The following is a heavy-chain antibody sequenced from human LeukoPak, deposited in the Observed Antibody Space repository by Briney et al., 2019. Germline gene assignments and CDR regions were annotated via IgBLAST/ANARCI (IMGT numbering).Heavy chain of an antibody. CDR2: MNAISGYT. J-gene: IGHJ3*02. V-gene: IGHV1-8*01. D-gene: IGHD6-13*01. CDR3: ARGNRLYTSSWYSLAFDI. Sequence: ASVNVSCRASGYTFTNYDINWVRQATGQGLEWMGWMNAISGYTGNTQKFQGRVTMTRNTSISTAYMELCSLRSEDTAVYYCARGNRLYTSSWYSLAFDIWGQGTMVTVSS. CDR1: GYTFTNYD.